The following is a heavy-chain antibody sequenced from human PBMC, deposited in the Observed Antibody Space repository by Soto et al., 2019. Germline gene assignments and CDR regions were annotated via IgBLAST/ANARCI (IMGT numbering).Heavy chain of an antibody. J-gene: IGHJ4*02. CDR1: NASISSYY. Sequence: SETLSLTCTVSNASISSYYWSWIRQPPGKGLEWIGFIFNSGITNYNPSLKSRVTMSVDTSKNHLSLKLSSVTAADTAVYYCAKRGGSGYSDYFDYWGQGALVTVSS. D-gene: IGHD3-3*01. V-gene: IGHV4-59*01. CDR3: AKRGGSGYSDYFDY. CDR2: IFNSGIT.